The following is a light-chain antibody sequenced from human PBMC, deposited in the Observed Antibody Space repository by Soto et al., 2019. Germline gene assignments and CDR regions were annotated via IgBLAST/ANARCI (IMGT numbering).Light chain of an antibody. CDR1: QSISSW. CDR2: KAS. Sequence: DIQMTQSPSTLSASVGDRVTITCRASQSISSWLAWYQQKPGKAPKLLIYKASSLESGVPSRFSGSGSGTEFTLTISSLQPDDFATYYCQQYNSYSPSTFGQGTKLDI. CDR3: QQYNSYSPST. J-gene: IGKJ2*02. V-gene: IGKV1-5*03.